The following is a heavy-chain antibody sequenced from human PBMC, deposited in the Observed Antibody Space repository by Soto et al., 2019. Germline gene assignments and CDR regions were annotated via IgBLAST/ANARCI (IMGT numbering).Heavy chain of an antibody. CDR3: ARSRERWFDH. CDR2: IYYSGST. V-gene: IGHV4-31*11. D-gene: IGHD1-26*01. J-gene: IGHJ5*02. CDR1: GCSIRSGGYY. Sequence: TLCLTCAVSGCSIRSGGYYWSWIRQHPGKGLEWIGYIYYSGSTYYNPSFKSRVTISVDTSNNQFSLKLSSVTAADTAVYYCARSRERWFDHWGQGSLVTVSS.